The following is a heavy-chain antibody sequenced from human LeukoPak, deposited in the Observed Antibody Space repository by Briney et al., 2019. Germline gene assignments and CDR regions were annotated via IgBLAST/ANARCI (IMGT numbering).Heavy chain of an antibody. V-gene: IGHV4-59*01. Sequence: KPSETLPLTCTVSGGSISGYYWSWIRQPPGKGLEWIGYIYYSGSTNYNPSLKSRVTMSVDKSKNQCSLRLSSVTAADTAIYFCARSTQASSTSFDYWGQGTLVTVSS. CDR3: ARSTQASSTSFDY. J-gene: IGHJ4*02. D-gene: IGHD6-6*01. CDR1: GGSISGYY. CDR2: IYYSGST.